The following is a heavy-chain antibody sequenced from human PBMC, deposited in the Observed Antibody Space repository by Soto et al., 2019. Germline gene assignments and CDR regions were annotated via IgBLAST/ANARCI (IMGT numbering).Heavy chain of an antibody. V-gene: IGHV4-30-4*01. J-gene: IGHJ5*02. CDR2: IYYTGNT. CDR1: GDSLRSGGYY. D-gene: IGHD3-10*01. CDR3: ARGITCQSSWFDP. Sequence: NPSETLSLTCTVSGDSLRSGGYYWSWILQHPGKGLEWIGYIYYTGNTYYNPSLKSRLTISLDTSKTQFSLNLRSVTAADTAVYYCARGITCQSSWFDPWGQGTLVTVSS.